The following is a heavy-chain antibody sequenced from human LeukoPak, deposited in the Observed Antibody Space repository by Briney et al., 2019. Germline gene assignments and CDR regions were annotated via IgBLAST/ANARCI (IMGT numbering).Heavy chain of an antibody. CDR3: ASQHIAAAGTGY. CDR2: INHSGST. J-gene: IGHJ4*02. V-gene: IGHV4-34*01. D-gene: IGHD6-13*01. Sequence: SETLSLTCAVYGGSFSGYYWSWIRQPPGKGLEWIGEINHSGSTNYNPSLKSRVTISVDTSKNQFSLKLSSVTAADTAVYYCASQHIAAAGTGYWGQGTLVTVSS. CDR1: GGSFSGYY.